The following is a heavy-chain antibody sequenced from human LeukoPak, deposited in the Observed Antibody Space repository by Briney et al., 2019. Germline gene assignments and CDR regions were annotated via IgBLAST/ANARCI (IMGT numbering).Heavy chain of an antibody. V-gene: IGHV4-59*01. D-gene: IGHD2-2*01. CDR1: GGSISSYY. CDR2: IYYSGST. CDR3: ARAFPYCSSTSCYSWFDP. J-gene: IGHJ5*02. Sequence: PSETLSLTCTVSGGSISSYYWSWIRQPPGKGLEWLGYIYYSGSTNYNPSLKSRVTISVGTSKNQFSLKLSSVTAADTAVYYCARAFPYCSSTSCYSWFDPWGQGTLVTVSS.